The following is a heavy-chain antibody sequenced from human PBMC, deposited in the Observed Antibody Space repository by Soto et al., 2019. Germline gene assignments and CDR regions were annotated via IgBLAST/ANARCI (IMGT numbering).Heavy chain of an antibody. CDR2: IIPISGTA. D-gene: IGHD2-2*01. Sequence: SVKVSCKASGGTFSSYAISWVRQAPGQWLEWMGGIIPISGTANYAQKFQGRVTITADESTSTAYMELSSLRSEDTAVYYCARSQGSSTSLEIYYYYYYGMDVWGQGTTVTVSS. V-gene: IGHV1-69*13. CDR1: GGTFSSYA. CDR3: ARSQGSSTSLEIYYYYYYGMDV. J-gene: IGHJ6*02.